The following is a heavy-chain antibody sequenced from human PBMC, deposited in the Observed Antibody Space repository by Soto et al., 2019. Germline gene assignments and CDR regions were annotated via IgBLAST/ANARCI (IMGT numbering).Heavy chain of an antibody. CDR3: TTPNISDYY. Sequence: EGSLRLSCAASGFTFSKAWMSWVRQAPGKGLEWVGRIKAKSDGGTIDYAAPLKGRFTISRDDSKNTLYLQMSSLKIEDTAVYFGTTPNISDYYWGQGALVTVSS. D-gene: IGHD3-22*01. CDR2: IKAKSDGGTI. J-gene: IGHJ4*02. CDR1: GFTFSKAW. V-gene: IGHV3-15*05.